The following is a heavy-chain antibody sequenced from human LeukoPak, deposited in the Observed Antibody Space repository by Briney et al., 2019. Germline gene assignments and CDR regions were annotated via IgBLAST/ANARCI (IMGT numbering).Heavy chain of an antibody. Sequence: SQTLSLTCTVSGGSISSGDYYWSWIRQPPGKGLGWIGYIYYSGSTYYNPSLKSRVTISVDTSKNQFSLKLSSVTAADTAVYYCARQGAMVRGVSGIWFDPWGQGTLVTVSS. CDR3: ARQGAMVRGVSGIWFDP. J-gene: IGHJ5*02. CDR2: IYYSGST. D-gene: IGHD3-10*01. V-gene: IGHV4-30-4*01. CDR1: GGSISSGDYY.